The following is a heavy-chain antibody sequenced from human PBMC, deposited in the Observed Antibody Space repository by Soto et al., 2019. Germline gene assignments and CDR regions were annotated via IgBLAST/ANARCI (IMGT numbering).Heavy chain of an antibody. D-gene: IGHD3-10*01. J-gene: IGHJ6*02. V-gene: IGHV3-33*01. CDR3: ARDGGGFGELSSCYYGMDV. CDR1: GFTFSSYG. CDR2: IWYDGSNK. Sequence: VQLVESGGGVVQPGRSLRLSCAASGFTFSSYGMHWVRQAPGKGLEWVAVIWYDGSNKYYADSVKGRFTISRDNSKNTLYLQMNSLRAEDTAVYYCARDGGGFGELSSCYYGMDVWGQGTTVTVSS.